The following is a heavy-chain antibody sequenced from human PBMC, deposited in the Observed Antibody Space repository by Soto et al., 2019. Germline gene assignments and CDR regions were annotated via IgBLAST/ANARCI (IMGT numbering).Heavy chain of an antibody. CDR1: GGSISSGGYS. Sequence: PSETLSLTCAVSGGSISSGGYSWSWIRQPPGKGLEWIGYIYHSGSTYYNPSLKSRVTISVDRSKNQFSLKLSSVTAADTAVYYCARGIQLWSQYYFDYWGQGTLVTVS. CDR3: ARGIQLWSQYYFDY. CDR2: IYHSGST. V-gene: IGHV4-30-2*01. J-gene: IGHJ4*02. D-gene: IGHD5-18*01.